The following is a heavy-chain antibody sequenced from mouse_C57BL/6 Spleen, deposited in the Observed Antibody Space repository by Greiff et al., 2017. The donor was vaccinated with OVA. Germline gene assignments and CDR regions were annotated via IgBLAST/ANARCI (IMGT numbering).Heavy chain of an antibody. CDR2: IWSDGST. D-gene: IGHD2-4*01. V-gene: IGHV2-6-1*01. J-gene: IGHJ3*01. CDR1: GFSLTSYG. CDR3: ARHNYDYDGFAY. Sequence: VKLMESGPGLVAPSQSLSITCTVSGFSLTSYGVHWVRQPPGKGLEWLVVIWSDGSTTYNSALKSRLSISKDNSKSQVFLKMNSLQTDDTAMYYCARHNYDYDGFAYWGQGTLVTVSA.